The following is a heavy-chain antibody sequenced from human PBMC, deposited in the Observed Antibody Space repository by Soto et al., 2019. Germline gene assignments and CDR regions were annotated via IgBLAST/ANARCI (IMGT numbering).Heavy chain of an antibody. CDR3: ARKDKSGYFNWFDP. CDR2: IFPSDSDT. D-gene: IGHD3-22*01. J-gene: IGHJ5*02. V-gene: IGHV5-51*01. CDR1: GYKFTSSW. Sequence: PGESLKISCRTSGYKFTSSWIAWVRQMPGKGLEWMGIIFPSDSDTRYSPSFQGQVTISADRSTSTVFLQRASLKASDTAVYFCARKDKSGYFNWFDPW.